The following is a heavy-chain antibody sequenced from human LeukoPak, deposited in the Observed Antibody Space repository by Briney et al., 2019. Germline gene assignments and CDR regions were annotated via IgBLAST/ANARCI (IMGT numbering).Heavy chain of an antibody. J-gene: IGHJ2*01. V-gene: IGHV4-4*07. D-gene: IGHD6-13*01. CDR3: ARVSSSWYQDWYFDL. CDR2: IYTSGST. Sequence: KSSETLSLTCTVSGGSISSYYWSWIRQPAGKGLEWIGRIYTSGSTNYNPSLKSRVTMSLDTSKNQFSLKLSSVTAADTAVYYCARVSSSWYQDWYFDLWGRGTLVTVSS. CDR1: GGSISSYY.